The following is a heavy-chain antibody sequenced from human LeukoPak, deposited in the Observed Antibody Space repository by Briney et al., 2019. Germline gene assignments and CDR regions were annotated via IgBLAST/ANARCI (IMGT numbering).Heavy chain of an antibody. D-gene: IGHD5-12*01. J-gene: IGHJ5*02. V-gene: IGHV4-34*01. CDR1: GGSFSGYY. CDR2: IHPTGCT. CDR3: ARGRDFIVATNWFNP. Sequence: PSETLSLTCAVYGGSFSGYYWSWIRQPPGKGLEWIGEIHPTGCTNYNPSLKSRVTISVDMSKNQFSLRLSSVTAADTAVYYCARGRDFIVATNWFNPWGQGTLVTVSS.